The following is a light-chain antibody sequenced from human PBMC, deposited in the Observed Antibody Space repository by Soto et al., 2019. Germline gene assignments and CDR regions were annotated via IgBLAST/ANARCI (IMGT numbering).Light chain of an antibody. J-gene: IGLJ2*01. V-gene: IGLV1-44*01. Sequence: QSVLTQPPSASGTPGQRGTSSCSGSSYNIGSNTVTWYQQLPGTVPKLLIYSDNQRPSGIPDRFSGSKSGTSASLAISGLQSEYEADYYCAAWDDSLSGPVVFGGGTKLTVL. CDR1: SYNIGSNT. CDR2: SDN. CDR3: AAWDDSLSGPVV.